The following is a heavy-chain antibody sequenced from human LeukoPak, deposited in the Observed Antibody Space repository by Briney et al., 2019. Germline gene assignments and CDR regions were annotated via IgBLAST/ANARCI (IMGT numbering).Heavy chain of an antibody. V-gene: IGHV4-59*01. Sequence: SETLSLTCTVSGGSISTFSWSWIRQFPGKGLEWIGSIYIKSTNYNPSIKSRVAISVDTSKNQFSLRLDSVTTADTAVYYCARDTTVASGMQYWGQGTLVTVSS. CDR1: GGSISTFS. J-gene: IGHJ4*02. CDR3: ARDTTVASGMQY. CDR2: IYIKST. D-gene: IGHD6-19*01.